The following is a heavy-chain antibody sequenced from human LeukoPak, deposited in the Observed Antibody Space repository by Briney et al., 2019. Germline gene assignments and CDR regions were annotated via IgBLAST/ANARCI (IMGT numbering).Heavy chain of an antibody. D-gene: IGHD5-18*01. CDR2: IIPIFGTA. V-gene: IGHV1-69*05. J-gene: IGHJ6*03. CDR3: ARAKYSYGYYSYYYMDV. Sequence: GASVKVSCKASGGTFSSYAISWVRQAPGQGLKWMGGIIPIFGTASYAQKFQGRVTITTDESTSTVYMELNSLRSEDTAVYYCARAKYSYGYYSYYYMDVWGKGTTVTVSS. CDR1: GGTFSSYA.